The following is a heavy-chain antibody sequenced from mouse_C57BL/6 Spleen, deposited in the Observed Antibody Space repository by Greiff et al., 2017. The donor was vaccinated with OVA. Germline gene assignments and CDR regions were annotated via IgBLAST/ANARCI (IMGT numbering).Heavy chain of an antibody. CDR2: IGPGSGST. Sequence: QVQLQQSGAELVKPGASVKISCKASGYTFTDYYINWVKQRPGQGLEWIGKIGPGSGSTYYNEKFKGKATLTADKSSSTAYMQLSSLTSEDSAVYFCARREDYGSSKAWFAYWGQGTLVTVSA. D-gene: IGHD1-1*01. CDR1: GYTFTDYY. J-gene: IGHJ3*01. CDR3: ARREDYGSSKAWFAY. V-gene: IGHV1-77*01.